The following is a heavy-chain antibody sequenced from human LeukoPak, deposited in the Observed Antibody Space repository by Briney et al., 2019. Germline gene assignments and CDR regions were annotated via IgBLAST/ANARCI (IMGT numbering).Heavy chain of an antibody. Sequence: GGSLRLSCAASGFTFSSYGMHWVRQAPGKGLELVAFIRYDGSNKYYADSVKGRFTISRDNSKNTLYLQMNSLRAEDTAVYYCAKDGIDITIFGVVIVYYFDYWGQGTLVTVSS. J-gene: IGHJ4*02. V-gene: IGHV3-30*02. CDR1: GFTFSSYG. D-gene: IGHD3-3*01. CDR3: AKDGIDITIFGVVIVYYFDY. CDR2: IRYDGSNK.